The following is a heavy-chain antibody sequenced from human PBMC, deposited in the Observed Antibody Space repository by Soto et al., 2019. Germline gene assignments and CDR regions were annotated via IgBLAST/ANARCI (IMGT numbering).Heavy chain of an antibody. Sequence: PTGTLALTFSVSGTSIRRGNYYWGWVRQPPGKGLEWIGYIHESGKTNYNPSLKSRVATSVDTSKNQFSLRLSSVTAADTAIYYCARGSGYTAIDFWGQGTLVTVSS. CDR2: IHESGKT. D-gene: IGHD3-22*01. V-gene: IGHV4-61*01. CDR3: ARGSGYTAIDF. J-gene: IGHJ4*01. CDR1: GTSIRRGNYY.